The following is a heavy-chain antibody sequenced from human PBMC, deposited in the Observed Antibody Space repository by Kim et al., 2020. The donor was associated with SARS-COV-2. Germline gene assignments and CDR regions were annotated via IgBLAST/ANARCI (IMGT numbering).Heavy chain of an antibody. CDR3: ASKRIYSGYDSGTGWYFDL. CDR1: GYTFTGYY. V-gene: IGHV1-2*06. J-gene: IGHJ2*01. CDR2: INPNSGGT. Sequence: ASVKVSCKASGYTFTGYYMHWVRQAPGQGLEWMGRINPNSGGTNYAQKFQGRVTMTRDTSISTAYMELSRLRSDDTAMYYCASKRIYSGYDSGTGWYFDLWGRDTLVTVSS. D-gene: IGHD5-12*01.